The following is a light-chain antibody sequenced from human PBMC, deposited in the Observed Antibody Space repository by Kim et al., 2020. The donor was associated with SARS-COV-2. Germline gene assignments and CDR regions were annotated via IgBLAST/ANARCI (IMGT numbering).Light chain of an antibody. V-gene: IGKV3-11*01. CDR1: QSVSSY. CDR3: QPRSNWPLTWT. CDR2: DAS. Sequence: EIVLTQSPATLSLSPGERATLSCRASQSVSSYLAWYQQKPGQAPRLLIYDASNRATGIPARFSGSGSGTDFTLTISSLEPEDFAVYYCQPRSNWPLTWTFGQWAKVDIK. J-gene: IGKJ1*01.